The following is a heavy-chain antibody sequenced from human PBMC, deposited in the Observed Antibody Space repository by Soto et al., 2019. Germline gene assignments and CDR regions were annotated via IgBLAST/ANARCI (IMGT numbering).Heavy chain of an antibody. CDR1: GGPINTYY. CDR2: IHNSGST. D-gene: IGHD4-17*01. CDR3: AREYGTTVTTFER. Sequence: QVQLQESGPGLVKPSETLSLTCTVSGGPINTYYWSWVRQPPGKGLEWIAYIHNSGSTKYNPSLKGRVTPSLDTSKKPISLKLTSMTAADAAVYYCAREYGTTVTTFERWGQGTLVTVSS. J-gene: IGHJ4*02. V-gene: IGHV4-59*12.